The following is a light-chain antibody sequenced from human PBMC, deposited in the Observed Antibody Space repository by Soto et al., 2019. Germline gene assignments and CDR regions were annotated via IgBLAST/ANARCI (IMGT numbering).Light chain of an antibody. Sequence: HSVLTQPPSVSGAPGQRVTISCTGSSSNFGAGYEVHWYKQLPGAAPTLVIFNNLNRPSGVPERFSGSKSGTSASLVISGLQAEDEADYYCQSFDSSLRVYVFGSGTKVTVL. CDR1: SSNFGAGYE. CDR3: QSFDSSLRVYV. V-gene: IGLV1-40*01. J-gene: IGLJ1*01. CDR2: NNL.